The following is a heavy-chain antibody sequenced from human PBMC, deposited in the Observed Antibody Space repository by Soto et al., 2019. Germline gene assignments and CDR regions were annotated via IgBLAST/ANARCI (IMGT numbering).Heavy chain of an antibody. V-gene: IGHV3-7*05. CDR3: GKGRSYYYYYGVDV. CDR2: IKQDGSEK. Sequence: GGSLRLSCAASGFTFSSYWMSWVRQAPGKGLEWVANIKQDGSEKYYVDSVKGRFTISRDNSKNTLYLQMNSLRAKDTAVYYCGKGRSYYYYYGVDVWGQGTTVTVSS. J-gene: IGHJ6*02. CDR1: GFTFSSYW. D-gene: IGHD1-26*01.